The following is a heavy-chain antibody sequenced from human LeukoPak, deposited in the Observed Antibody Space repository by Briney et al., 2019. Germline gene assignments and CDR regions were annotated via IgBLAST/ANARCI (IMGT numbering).Heavy chain of an antibody. CDR1: GYTFTGYY. CDR3: ARAGDYGDYLGY. V-gene: IGHV1-2*02. D-gene: IGHD3-16*01. J-gene: IGHJ4*02. CDR2: INPNSGGT. Sequence: ASVKDSRMASGYTFTGYYMHWVRPAPGGGLEWMGWINPNSGGTNYAQKFQGRVTMTRDTSISTAYMELSRLRSDDTAVYYCARAGDYGDYLGYWGQGTLVTVSS.